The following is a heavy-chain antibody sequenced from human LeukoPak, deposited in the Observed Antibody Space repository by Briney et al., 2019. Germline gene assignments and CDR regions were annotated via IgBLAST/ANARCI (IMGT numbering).Heavy chain of an antibody. Sequence: SVKVSCKASGGTFSSYAISWVRQAPGQGLEWMGGIIPIFGTANYAQKFQGRVTVTADKSTSTAYMELSSLRSEDTAVYCCAGGSGSYSVGYYYYYGMDVWGKGTTVTVSS. CDR1: GGTFSSYA. J-gene: IGHJ6*04. D-gene: IGHD3-10*01. CDR3: AGGSGSYSVGYYYYYGMDV. CDR2: IIPIFGTA. V-gene: IGHV1-69*06.